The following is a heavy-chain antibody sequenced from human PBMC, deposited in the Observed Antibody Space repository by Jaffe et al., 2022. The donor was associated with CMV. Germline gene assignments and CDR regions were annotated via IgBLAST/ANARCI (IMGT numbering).Heavy chain of an antibody. CDR1: GGSISSYY. D-gene: IGHD5-12*01. J-gene: IGHJ4*02. CDR3: ARVGRDGYNVFDY. CDR2: IYYSGST. Sequence: QVQLQESGPGLVKPSETLSLTCTVSGGSISSYYWSWIRQPPGKGLEWIGYIYYSGSTNYNPSLKSRVTISVDTSKNQFSLKLSSVTAADTAVYYCARVGRDGYNVFDYWGQGTLVTVSS. V-gene: IGHV4-59*01.